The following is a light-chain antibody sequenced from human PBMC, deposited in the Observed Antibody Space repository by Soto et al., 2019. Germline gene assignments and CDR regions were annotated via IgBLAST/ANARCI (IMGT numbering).Light chain of an antibody. CDR3: QQYDNLPT. CDR2: VAS. CDR1: QDISKY. J-gene: IGKJ3*01. Sequence: DIQMTKSPSSLSASVGDRVTITCQASQDISKYLNWYQQKPGKAPKLLIYVASKLETGVPSRFSGSGSGTDFTFTISSLQPEDIATYYCQQYDNLPTFGPGTKVDIK. V-gene: IGKV1-33*01.